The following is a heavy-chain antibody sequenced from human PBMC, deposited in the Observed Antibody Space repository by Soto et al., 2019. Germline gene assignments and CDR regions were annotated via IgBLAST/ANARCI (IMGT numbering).Heavy chain of an antibody. V-gene: IGHV4-39*01. CDR3: ARHAQARPDLGFDY. Sequence: QLQLQESGPGLVKPSETLSLTCTVSGGSISSSSYYWGWIRQPPGKGLEWIGSIYYSGSTYYNPSLKSRVPISVDTSKNQFSLKLSSVTAADTAVYYCARHAQARPDLGFDYWGQGTLVTVSS. J-gene: IGHJ4*02. CDR1: GGSISSSSYY. CDR2: IYYSGST. D-gene: IGHD6-6*01.